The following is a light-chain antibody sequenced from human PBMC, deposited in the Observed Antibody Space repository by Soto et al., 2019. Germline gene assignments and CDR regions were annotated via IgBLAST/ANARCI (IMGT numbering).Light chain of an antibody. CDR1: SSDVESYNL. CDR2: DVS. V-gene: IGLV2-11*01. CDR3: CSYAGSYTFYV. Sequence: QSALTQPASVSGSPGRSITISCTGTSSDVESYNLVSWYQQHPGKAPKVMIYDVSKRPSGVPDRFSGSKSGNTASLTLSGLQAEDEADYYCCSYAGSYTFYVFGTGTKVTVL. J-gene: IGLJ1*01.